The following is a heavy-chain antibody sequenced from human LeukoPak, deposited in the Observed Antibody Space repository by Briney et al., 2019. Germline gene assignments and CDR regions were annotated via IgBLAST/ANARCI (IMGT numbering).Heavy chain of an antibody. CDR2: ISGGGGST. D-gene: IGHD3-9*01. CDR1: GFTFSSYA. V-gene: IGHV3-23*01. J-gene: IGHJ4*02. Sequence: PGGSLRLSCAASGFTFSSYAMSWVRQSPGKGLEWVSAISGGGGSTYYAEFVRGRFTISRDDSKKTLYLQMNSLRAEDTAVYYCAKFYDILTGYFDYWGQGTLVTVSS. CDR3: AKFYDILTGYFDY.